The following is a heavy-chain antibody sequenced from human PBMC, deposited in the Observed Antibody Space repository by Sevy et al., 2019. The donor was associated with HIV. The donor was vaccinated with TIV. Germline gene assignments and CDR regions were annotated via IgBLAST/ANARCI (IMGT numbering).Heavy chain of an antibody. Sequence: GGSLRLSCTASGFTFSDYYMSWIRQAPGKGLECVSFISSTTGYTNYADSVKGRFTISRDNAKNSLYLQMNNLEAEDTAVYYCARSLKDWTPSAGHWGQGTLVTVSS. CDR2: ISSTTGYT. CDR3: ARSLKDWTPSAGH. D-gene: IGHD1-1*01. V-gene: IGHV3-11*06. CDR1: GFTFSDYY. J-gene: IGHJ4*02.